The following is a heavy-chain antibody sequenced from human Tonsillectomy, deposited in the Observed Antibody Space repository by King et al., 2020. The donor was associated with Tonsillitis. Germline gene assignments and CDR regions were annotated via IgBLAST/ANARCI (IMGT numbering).Heavy chain of an antibody. Sequence: VQLVESGGGVVQPGRSLRLSCAASGFTFSSYGMHWVRQAPGKGLEWVAVISYDGSNKYFADSVKGRFTISRDNSKNTLYLQMNSLRAEDTAVYYCARINRLDGVFDYWGQGTLVTVSS. V-gene: IGHV3-30*19. CDR3: ARINRLDGVFDY. D-gene: IGHD3/OR15-3a*01. CDR2: ISYDGSNK. CDR1: GFTFSSYG. J-gene: IGHJ4*02.